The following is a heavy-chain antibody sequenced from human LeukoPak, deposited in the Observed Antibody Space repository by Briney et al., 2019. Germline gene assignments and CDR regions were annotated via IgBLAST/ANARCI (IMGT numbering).Heavy chain of an antibody. J-gene: IGHJ5*02. CDR3: AVGVYGDYENWFDP. V-gene: IGHV1-8*01. CDR2: MNPNSGNT. D-gene: IGHD4-17*01. CDR1: GYTFTSYD. Sequence: ASVKVSCKASGYTFTSYDINWVRQATGQGREWMGGMNPNSGNTGYAQKFQGRVTMTRNTSISTAYMELSSLRSEDTAVYYCAVGVYGDYENWFDPWGQGTLVTVSS.